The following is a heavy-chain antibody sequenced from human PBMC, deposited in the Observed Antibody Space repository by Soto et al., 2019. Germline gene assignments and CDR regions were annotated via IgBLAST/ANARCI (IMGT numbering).Heavy chain of an antibody. D-gene: IGHD3-22*01. J-gene: IGHJ4*02. CDR2: IYPGDSDT. CDR1: GYSFTNYW. V-gene: IGHV5-51*01. Sequence: PGESLKISCKGSGYSFTNYWIGWVRQMPGKGLEWMGIIYPGDSDTRYSPSFQGQVTISADKSISTAYLQWRSLKASDTAMYYCARQYDSSGYYSPPDYWGQGTLATVSS. CDR3: ARQYDSSGYYSPPDY.